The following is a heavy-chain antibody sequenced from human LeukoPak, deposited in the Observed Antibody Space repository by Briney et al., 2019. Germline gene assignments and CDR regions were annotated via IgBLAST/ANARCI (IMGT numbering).Heavy chain of an antibody. V-gene: IGHV1-58*02. Sequence: ASVKVSCKASGFTFTSSAMQWVRQARGQRLEWIGWIVVGSGNTNYAQKFQERVTITRDMSTSTAYMELSSLRSEDTAVYYCAAASGYYDSSGYILDYWGQGTLVTASS. D-gene: IGHD3-22*01. CDR3: AAASGYYDSSGYILDY. CDR2: IVVGSGNT. CDR1: GFTFTSSA. J-gene: IGHJ4*02.